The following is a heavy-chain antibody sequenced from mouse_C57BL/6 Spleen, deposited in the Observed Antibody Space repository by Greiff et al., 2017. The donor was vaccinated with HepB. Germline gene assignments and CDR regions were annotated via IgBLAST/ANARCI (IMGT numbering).Heavy chain of an antibody. CDR3: ARGSDYDVGY. D-gene: IGHD2-4*01. CDR2: IYPGSGNT. CDR1: GYTFTDYY. V-gene: IGHV1-76*01. J-gene: IGHJ2*01. Sequence: VQLQQSGAELVRPGASVKLSCKASGYTFTDYYINWVKQRPGQGLEWIARIYPGSGNTYYNEKFKGKATLTAEKSSSTAYMQLSSLTSEDSAVYFCARGSDYDVGYWGQGTTLTVSS.